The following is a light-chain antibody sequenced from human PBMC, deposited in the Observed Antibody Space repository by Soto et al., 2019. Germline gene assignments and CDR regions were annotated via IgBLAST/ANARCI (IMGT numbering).Light chain of an antibody. Sequence: QSVLTQPPSVSGAPGQTVTISCTGSSSNIGAGFDVHWYQHVPGTAPKLLIYGNTDRPSGVPDRFSGSKSGTSASLAITGLQPDDEADYYCAAWDDSLNGVFGGGTKLTVL. CDR2: GNT. CDR3: AAWDDSLNGV. V-gene: IGLV1-40*01. J-gene: IGLJ3*02. CDR1: SSNIGAGFD.